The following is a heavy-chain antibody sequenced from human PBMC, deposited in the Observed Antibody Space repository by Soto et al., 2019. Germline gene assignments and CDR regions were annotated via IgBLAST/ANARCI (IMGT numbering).Heavy chain of an antibody. CDR1: GFTFSSYG. CDR3: VPGALWFGELDNYYGMDV. D-gene: IGHD3-10*01. Sequence: GGSLRLSCAASGFTFSSYGMHWVRQAPGKGLEWVAVISYDGSNKYYADSVKGRFTISRDNSKNTLYLQMNSLRAEDTAVYYCVPGALWFGELDNYYGMDVWGQGTTVTVSS. J-gene: IGHJ6*02. CDR2: ISYDGSNK. V-gene: IGHV3-30*03.